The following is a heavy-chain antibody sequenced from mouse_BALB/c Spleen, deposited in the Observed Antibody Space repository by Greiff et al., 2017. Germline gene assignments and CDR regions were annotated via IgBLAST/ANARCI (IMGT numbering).Heavy chain of an antibody. CDR3: TRDGDYDPAWFAY. CDR1: GFTFSSYT. D-gene: IGHD2-4*01. J-gene: IGHJ3*01. Sequence: EVKVVESGGGLVKPGGSLKLSCAASGFTFSSYTMSWVRQTPEKRLEWVATISSGGSYTYYPDSVKGRFTISRDNAKNTLYLQMSSLKSEDTAMYYCTRDGDYDPAWFAYWGQGTLVTVSA. V-gene: IGHV5-6-4*01. CDR2: ISSGGSYT.